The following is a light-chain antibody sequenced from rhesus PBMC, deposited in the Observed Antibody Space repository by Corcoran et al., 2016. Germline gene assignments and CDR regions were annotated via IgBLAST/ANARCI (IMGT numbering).Light chain of an antibody. CDR3: QQHNSYPLT. J-gene: IGKJ4*01. V-gene: IGKV1-33*02. Sequence: DIQMTQSPSSLPASVGDRVTITCRVSQGTTNDSAWYQQKPGKAPKLLLYDASILQSGVPSRLSGNGSWTEFTLTISSLQPGDFATSYCQQHNSYPLTFGGGTKVEIE. CDR2: DAS. CDR1: QGTTND.